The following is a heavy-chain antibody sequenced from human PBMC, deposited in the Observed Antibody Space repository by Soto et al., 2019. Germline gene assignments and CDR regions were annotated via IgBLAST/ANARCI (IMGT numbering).Heavy chain of an antibody. J-gene: IGHJ4*02. CDR2: ISSSDSI. CDR1: GFTFSDYY. V-gene: IGHV3-11*01. Sequence: QVQLVESGGGLVKPGGSLRLSCAASGFTFSDYYMSWIRQAPGKGLEWVSYISSSDSIYYADSVKGRFTISRDNAKNSVYLQMNSLRAEDTAVYYCASDLGYYDSSGYFDYWGQGTLVTVSS. D-gene: IGHD3-22*01. CDR3: ASDLGYYDSSGYFDY.